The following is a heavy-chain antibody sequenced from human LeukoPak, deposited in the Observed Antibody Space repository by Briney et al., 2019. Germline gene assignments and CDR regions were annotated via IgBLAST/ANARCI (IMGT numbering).Heavy chain of an antibody. V-gene: IGHV3-48*03. CDR2: ISSSGSTI. CDR1: GFTFSSYE. CDR3: ARDCSSTSCYAAFDI. D-gene: IGHD2-2*01. J-gene: IGHJ3*02. Sequence: PGGSLRLSCAASGFTFSSYEMNWVRQAPGKGLEWVSYISSSGSTIYYAGSVKGRFTISRDNAKNSLYLQMNSLRAEDTAVYYCARDCSSTSCYAAFDIWGQGTMVTVSS.